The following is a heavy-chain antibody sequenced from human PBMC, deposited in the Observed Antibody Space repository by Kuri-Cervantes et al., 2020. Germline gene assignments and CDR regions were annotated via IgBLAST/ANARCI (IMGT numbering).Heavy chain of an antibody. CDR2: INPNSGGT. Sequence: ASVKVSCKASGYTFTGYYMHWVRQAPGQGLEWMGWINPNSGGTNYAQKFQGWVTMTRDTSISTAYMELSSLRSEDTAVYYCARGPKDERFLEWFTPYYMDVWGKGTTVTVSS. V-gene: IGHV1-2*04. J-gene: IGHJ6*03. CDR3: ARGPKDERFLEWFTPYYMDV. CDR1: GYTFTGYY. D-gene: IGHD3-3*01.